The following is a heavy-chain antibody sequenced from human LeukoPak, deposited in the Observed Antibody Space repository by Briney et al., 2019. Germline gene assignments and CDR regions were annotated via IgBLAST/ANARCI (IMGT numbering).Heavy chain of an antibody. CDR3: ARRGNLDY. CDR2: TKQDGSEQ. J-gene: IGHJ4*02. CDR1: GFIFSSYW. D-gene: IGHD4-23*01. V-gene: IGHV3-7*05. Sequence: GGSLRLSCAASGFIFSSYWTSWVRQAPGKGLEWVANTKQDGSEQYYVHSVKGRFTVSRDNAKNSLYLEMNSLRAEDTAVYYCARRGNLDYWGQGTLVTVSS.